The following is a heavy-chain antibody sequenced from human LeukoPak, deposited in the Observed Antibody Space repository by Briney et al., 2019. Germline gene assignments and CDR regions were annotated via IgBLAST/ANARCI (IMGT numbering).Heavy chain of an antibody. D-gene: IGHD3-22*01. Sequence: SVKVSCKASGYTFTSYGISWVRQAPGQGLEWMGGIIPIFGTANYAQKFQGRVTITADESTSTAYMELSSLRSEDTAVYYCARGDYDSRRNYYYYYMDVWGKGTTVTISS. J-gene: IGHJ6*03. V-gene: IGHV1-69*13. CDR1: GYTFTSYG. CDR3: ARGDYDSRRNYYYYYMDV. CDR2: IIPIFGTA.